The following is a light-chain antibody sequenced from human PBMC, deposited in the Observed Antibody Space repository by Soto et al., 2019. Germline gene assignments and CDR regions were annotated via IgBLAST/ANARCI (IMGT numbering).Light chain of an antibody. CDR1: QGISNW. CDR3: QQFRGT. Sequence: DIQMTQSPSTLSASVGDRVTITCRASQGISNWLAWYQQKPGKAPKPLIYDASTLESGVPSRFSGSGSGTEFTLTISSLMPDDFSTYYSQQFRGTCGQGTKVEIE. CDR2: DAS. V-gene: IGKV1-5*01. J-gene: IGKJ1*01.